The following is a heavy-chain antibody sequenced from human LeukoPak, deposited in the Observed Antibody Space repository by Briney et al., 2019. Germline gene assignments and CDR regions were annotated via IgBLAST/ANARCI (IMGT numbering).Heavy chain of an antibody. Sequence: RPGGSLRLSCAASGFTFDDYGMSWVRQAPGKGLEWVSVINWNGGSTGYADSVKGRFTLSRDNAKNSQYLQMNSLRAQGPGLYYCAGQSEVLWFGELSYYFAYWGQGTLVTVSS. J-gene: IGHJ4*02. CDR2: INWNGGST. V-gene: IGHV3-20*04. D-gene: IGHD3-10*01. CDR3: AGQSEVLWFGELSYYFAY. CDR1: GFTFDDYG.